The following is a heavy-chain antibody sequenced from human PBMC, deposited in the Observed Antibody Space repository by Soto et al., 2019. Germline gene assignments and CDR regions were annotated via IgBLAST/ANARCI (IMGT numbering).Heavy chain of an antibody. CDR3: AWGYCSGGSCYSATYYYYYMDV. CDR2: ISSSSSYI. J-gene: IGHJ6*03. D-gene: IGHD2-15*01. V-gene: IGHV3-21*01. Sequence: GGSLRLSCAASGFTFSSYSMNWVRQAPGKGLEWVSSISSSSSYIYYADSVKGRFTISRDNAKNSLYLQMNSLRAEDTAVYYCAWGYCSGGSCYSATYYYYYMDVWGKGTTVTVSS. CDR1: GFTFSSYS.